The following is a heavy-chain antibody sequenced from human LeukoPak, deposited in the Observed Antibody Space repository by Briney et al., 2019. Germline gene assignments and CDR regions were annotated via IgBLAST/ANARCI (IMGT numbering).Heavy chain of an antibody. Sequence: SETLSLTCAVYGGSFSGYYWSWIRQPPGKGLEWLGEINHSGSTNYNPSLKSRVTISVDTSKNQFSLKLSSLTAADTAVYYCARAPGYVWGSYRRALYYFDYWGQGTLVTVSS. CDR1: GGSFSGYY. CDR2: INHSGST. J-gene: IGHJ4*02. CDR3: ARAPGYVWGSYRRALYYFDY. D-gene: IGHD3-16*02. V-gene: IGHV4-34*01.